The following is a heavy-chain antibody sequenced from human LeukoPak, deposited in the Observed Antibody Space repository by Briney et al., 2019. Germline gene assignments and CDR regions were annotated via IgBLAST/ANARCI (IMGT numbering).Heavy chain of an antibody. CDR1: GFTFDDYA. V-gene: IGHV3-9*01. CDR3: AKGKGLSYYGSGSLSRGGMDV. D-gene: IGHD3-10*01. J-gene: IGHJ6*02. Sequence: PGRSLRLSSAASGFTFDDYAMHWVRQAPGKGLEWVSGISWNSGSIGYADSVKGRFAISRDNAKNSLYLQMNSLRAEDTALYYCAKGKGLSYYGSGSLSRGGMDVWGQGTTVTVSS. CDR2: ISWNSGSI.